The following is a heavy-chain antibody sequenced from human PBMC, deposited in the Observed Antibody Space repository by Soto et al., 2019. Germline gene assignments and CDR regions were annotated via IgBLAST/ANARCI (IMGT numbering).Heavy chain of an antibody. CDR1: GYTFTSYY. Sequence: QVQLVQSGAEVKKPGASVKVSCKASGYTFTSYYMHWVRQAPGQGLEWMGIINPSGGSTSYAQKFQGRVTMTRDTSTSTVYMELSRLRSEDTAVYYCARGFLELVRHYYYYYYMDVWGKGTTVTVSS. V-gene: IGHV1-46*03. J-gene: IGHJ6*03. D-gene: IGHD3-3*01. CDR2: INPSGGST. CDR3: ARGFLELVRHYYYYYYMDV.